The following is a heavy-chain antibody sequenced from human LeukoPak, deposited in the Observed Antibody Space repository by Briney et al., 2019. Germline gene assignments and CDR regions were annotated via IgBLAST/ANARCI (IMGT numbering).Heavy chain of an antibody. CDR2: YYGSGVSI. V-gene: IGHV3-23*01. CDR1: GFTCGKYV. D-gene: IGHD1-26*01. CDR3: AKDLGWELPAEAY. Sequence: GGPLRLSCVASGFTCGKYVMNCVRKAPEKALECLATYYGSGVSISYADSVRPRFHIPRDNSKNNLYLQMNSLRAEDTAMYFCAKDLGWELPAEAYWGQGILVTVSS. J-gene: IGHJ4*02.